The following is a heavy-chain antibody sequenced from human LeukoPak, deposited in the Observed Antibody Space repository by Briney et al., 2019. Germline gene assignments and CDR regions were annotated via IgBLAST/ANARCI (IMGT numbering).Heavy chain of an antibody. J-gene: IGHJ6*02. V-gene: IGHV3-48*01. D-gene: IGHD6-6*01. CDR2: ISGSSGII. CDR1: GFTFNTYT. CDR3: AKRSVYYGMDV. Sequence: GGSLRLSCAASGFTFNTYTMNWVRQAPGKGLEWVSYISGSSGIIDYADSVRGRITISRDNSKNTLYLQMNSLRAEDTAVYYCAKRSVYYGMDVWGQGTTVTVSS.